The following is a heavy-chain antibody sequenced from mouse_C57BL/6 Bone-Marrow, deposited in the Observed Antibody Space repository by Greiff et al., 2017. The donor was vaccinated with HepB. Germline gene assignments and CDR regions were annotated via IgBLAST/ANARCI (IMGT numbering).Heavy chain of an antibody. CDR3: ARSYGSSFLLYYFDY. Sequence: VQLVESGAELARPGASVKLSCKASGYTFTSYGISWVKQRTGQGLEWIGEIYPRSGNTYYNEKFKGKATLTADKSSSTAYMELRSLTSEDSAVYFCARSYGSSFLLYYFDYWGQGTTLTVSS. D-gene: IGHD1-1*01. CDR1: GYTFTSYG. J-gene: IGHJ2*01. CDR2: IYPRSGNT. V-gene: IGHV1-81*01.